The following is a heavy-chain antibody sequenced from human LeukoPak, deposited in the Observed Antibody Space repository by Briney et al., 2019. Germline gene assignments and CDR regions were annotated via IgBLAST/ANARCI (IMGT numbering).Heavy chain of an antibody. J-gene: IGHJ4*02. V-gene: IGHV4-39*01. Sequence: PSQSLSLTCTVSGGSISSSSYYWDWIRQPPGKGLEWIGSIHYSGRTYYNPSLKSRVTISVDTSKNQFSLRLNCVTAADTAVYYCAGRARRYFDYWGQGTLVTVSS. CDR2: IHYSGRT. CDR1: GGSISSSSYY. CDR3: AGRARRYFDY.